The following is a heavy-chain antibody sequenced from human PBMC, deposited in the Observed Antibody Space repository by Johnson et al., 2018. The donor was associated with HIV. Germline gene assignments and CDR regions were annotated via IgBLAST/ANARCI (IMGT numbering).Heavy chain of an antibody. Sequence: QVQLVESGGGVVQPGRSLRLSSAASGFTFSSYAMHWVRQAPGKGLEWVAVISYDGSNKYYADSGKGRFTISKDNSKRPLYLQMNSLRAEDTAVYYCANDFWSGSGIWGQGTMVTVSS. CDR2: ISYDGSNK. CDR3: ANDFWSGSGI. J-gene: IGHJ3*02. D-gene: IGHD3-3*01. CDR1: GFTFSSYA. V-gene: IGHV3-30-3*02.